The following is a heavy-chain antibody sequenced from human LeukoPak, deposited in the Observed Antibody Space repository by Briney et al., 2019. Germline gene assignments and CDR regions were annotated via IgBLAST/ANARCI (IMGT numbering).Heavy chain of an antibody. CDR3: ARLGNYYYYYGMDV. V-gene: IGHV3-7*03. D-gene: IGHD7-27*01. CDR1: GFTFSSYW. Sequence: GGSLRLSCAASGFTFSSYWMSWVRQAPGKGLEWVANIKQDGSEKYYVDSVKGRFTISRDNAKNSLYLQMNSLRAEDTAVYYCARLGNYYYYYGMDVWGQGTTVTVSS. J-gene: IGHJ6*02. CDR2: IKQDGSEK.